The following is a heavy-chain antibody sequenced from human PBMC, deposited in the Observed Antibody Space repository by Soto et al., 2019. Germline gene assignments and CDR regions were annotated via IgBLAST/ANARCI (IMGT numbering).Heavy chain of an antibody. V-gene: IGHV4-61*01. J-gene: IGHJ4*01. CDR3: ATVHQTSPPDD. CDR2: IYYSGST. CDR1: GGSVSSGSYY. Sequence: SETLSLTCTVSGGSVSSGSYYWSWIRQPPGKGLEWIGYIYYSGSTNYNPSLKSRVTISVDTSKNQFSLKLGCVPPADTPVYQWATVHQTSPPDDSSDGTLVSDSS.